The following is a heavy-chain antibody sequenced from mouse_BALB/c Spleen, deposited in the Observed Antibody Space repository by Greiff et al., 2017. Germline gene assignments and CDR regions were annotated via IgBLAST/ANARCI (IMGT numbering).Heavy chain of an antibody. Sequence: VKLMESGPGLVAPSQSLSITCTVSGFSLTSYGVHWVRQPPGKGLEWLGVIWAGGSTNYNSALMSRLSISKDNSKSQVFLKMNSLQTDDTAMYYCAREGNRYDKAEGHYFDYWGQGTTLTVSS. J-gene: IGHJ2*01. CDR1: GFSLTSYG. CDR3: AREGNRYDKAEGHYFDY. CDR2: IWAGGST. V-gene: IGHV2-9*02. D-gene: IGHD2-14*01.